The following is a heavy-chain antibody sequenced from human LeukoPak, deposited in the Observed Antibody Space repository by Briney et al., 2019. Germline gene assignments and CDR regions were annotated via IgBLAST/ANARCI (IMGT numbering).Heavy chain of an antibody. Sequence: GGSLRLSCAASGFTFSSYEMNWVRQGPGKGLEWVSYISSSGSTKYYADSVKGRSTISRDNAKNSLYLQMNSLRAEDTAVYYCARSSGWYGWGQGTLVTVSS. D-gene: IGHD6-19*01. J-gene: IGHJ4*02. V-gene: IGHV3-48*03. CDR3: ARSSGWYG. CDR2: ISSSGSTK. CDR1: GFTFSSYE.